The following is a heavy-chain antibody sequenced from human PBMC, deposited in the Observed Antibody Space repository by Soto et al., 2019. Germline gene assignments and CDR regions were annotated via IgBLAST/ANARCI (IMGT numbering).Heavy chain of an antibody. Sequence: QSPTLSLTCAISGDSVSSNSAAWTWIRQSPSRGLEWLGRTYYRSKWYNDSAVSVQSRITINPDTSNNQFSLQLNSVTPEDTAVYYCAREEYSSSDYYYYMDVWGKGTTVTVSS. J-gene: IGHJ6*03. CDR2: TYYRSKWYN. D-gene: IGHD6-6*01. CDR3: AREEYSSSDYYYYMDV. V-gene: IGHV6-1*01. CDR1: GDSVSSNSAA.